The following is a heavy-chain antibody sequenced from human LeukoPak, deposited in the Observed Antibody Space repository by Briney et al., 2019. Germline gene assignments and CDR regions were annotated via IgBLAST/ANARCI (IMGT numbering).Heavy chain of an antibody. V-gene: IGHV4-59*01. Sequence: SETLSLTCTVSGGSISSYYWSWIRQPPGKGLEWIGYIYYSGTTNYNPSLKSRVTISVDTSKNQFSLKLSSVTAADTAVYYCARDFRSPNYYYYIDVWGKGTTVTVSS. J-gene: IGHJ6*03. CDR2: IYYSGTT. CDR3: ARDFRSPNYYYYIDV. CDR1: GGSISSYY.